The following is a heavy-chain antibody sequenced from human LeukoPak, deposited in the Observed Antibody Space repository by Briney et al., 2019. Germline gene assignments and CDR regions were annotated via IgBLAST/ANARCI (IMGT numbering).Heavy chain of an antibody. D-gene: IGHD6-13*01. CDR2: IYSGGST. J-gene: IGHJ4*02. V-gene: IGHV3-53*01. CDR1: GFTVSSNY. CDR3: ARGGIAAAGFDY. Sequence: GGSLRLSCAASGFTVSSNYMSWVRQAPGKGREGVSIIYSGGSTYYSDSVKGGFTISRDNSKNTLYLQMNSLRAEDTAVYYCARGGIAAAGFDYWGQGTLVTVSS.